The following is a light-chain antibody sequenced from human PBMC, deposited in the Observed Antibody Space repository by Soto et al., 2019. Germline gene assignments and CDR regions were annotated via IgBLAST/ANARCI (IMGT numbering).Light chain of an antibody. CDR3: SSYTSSSTPVV. Sequence: HSALTQPASVSGSPGQSITISCTGTSSDVGGYNYVSWYQQHPGKVPKLMIYEVSNRPSGVSNRLSGSKSGNTACLNISRRQAEDEADYYCSSYTSSSTPVVFGGVTKLTVL. CDR2: EVS. J-gene: IGLJ2*01. V-gene: IGLV2-14*01. CDR1: SSDVGGYNY.